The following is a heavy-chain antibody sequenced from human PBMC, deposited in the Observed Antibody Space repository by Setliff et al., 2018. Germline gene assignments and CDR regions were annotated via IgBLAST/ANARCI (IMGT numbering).Heavy chain of an antibody. CDR1: GYTFTNYS. D-gene: IGHD1-20*01. CDR3: ARYNWNTNWFDP. J-gene: IGHJ5*02. CDR2: INAANENT. Sequence: ASVKVSCKASGYTFTNYSMHWVRQAPGQRLEWMGWINAANENTQYSKKFQGRLTITRDTSANTAYMELSSLRSEDTALYYCARYNWNTNWFDPWGQGTLVTVSS. V-gene: IGHV1-3*01.